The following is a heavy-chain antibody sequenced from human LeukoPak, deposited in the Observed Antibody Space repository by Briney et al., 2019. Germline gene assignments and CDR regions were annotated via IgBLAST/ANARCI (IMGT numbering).Heavy chain of an antibody. CDR3: AKVLGYYDSSGYYQEGGFDY. CDR2: ISGDGGST. V-gene: IGHV3-43*02. J-gene: IGHJ4*02. D-gene: IGHD3-22*01. Sequence: GGSLRLSCAASGFTFDDYAMHWVRQAPGKGLEWVSLISGDGGSTYYADSVKGRFTISRDNSKNSLYLQMNSLRTKDTALYYCAKVLGYYDSSGYYQEGGFDYWGQGTLVTVSS. CDR1: GFTFDDYA.